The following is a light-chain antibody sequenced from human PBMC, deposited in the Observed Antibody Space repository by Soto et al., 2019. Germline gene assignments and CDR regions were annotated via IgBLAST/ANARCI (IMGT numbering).Light chain of an antibody. J-gene: IGLJ3*02. V-gene: IGLV1-44*01. CDR3: ATWDDSLNGWV. Sequence: QSVLTQPPSASGTPGQRVTISCSGSSSNIGSKSVNWYQQVPGTAPKLLIYNKDQRPSGVPDRFSGSKSGTSASLAISGLQSEDEADYYCATWDDSLNGWVFGGGTKLTVL. CDR1: SSNIGSKS. CDR2: NKD.